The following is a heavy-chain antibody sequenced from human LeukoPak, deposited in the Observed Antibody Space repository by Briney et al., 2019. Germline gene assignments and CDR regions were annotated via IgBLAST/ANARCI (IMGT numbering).Heavy chain of an antibody. D-gene: IGHD2-2*01. J-gene: IGHJ4*02. Sequence: SQTLSLTCTVSGGSISSGDYYWSWIRLPPGKGLEWIGYIYYSGSTYYNPSLKSRVTISVDTSKNQFSLKLSSVTAADTAVYYCARSPDIVVVPAALFDYWGQGTLVTVSS. CDR3: ARSPDIVVVPAALFDY. V-gene: IGHV4-30-4*08. CDR2: IYYSGST. CDR1: GGSISSGDYY.